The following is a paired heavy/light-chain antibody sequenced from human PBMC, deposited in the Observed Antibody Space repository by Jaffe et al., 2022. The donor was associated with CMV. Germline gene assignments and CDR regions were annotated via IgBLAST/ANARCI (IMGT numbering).Heavy chain of an antibody. Sequence: EVQLVESGGGLVKPGGSLRLSCAASGFTFSYSSMNWVRQAPGKGLEWVSSISSSGSYTYYADSMKGRFTISRDNAKNSLYLQMNSLRVEDTAVYYCARPGEYSSGWGPFDFWGQGTLVTVSS. CDR2: ISSSGSYT. CDR3: ARPGEYSSGWGPFDF. D-gene: IGHD6-19*01. J-gene: IGHJ4*02. CDR1: GFTFSYSS. V-gene: IGHV3-21*02.
Light chain of an antibody. CDR3: QQYNNWPPKYT. CDR1: QSLSSN. J-gene: IGKJ2*01. Sequence: EKVLTQSPATLSVSPGESATLSCRASQSLSSNLAWYQQKPGQAPRLLIYGASTRATGIPARFSGSGSGTEFTLTISSLQSEDFAVYYCQQYNNWPPKYTFGQGTKLEIK. CDR2: GAS. V-gene: IGKV3D-15*01.